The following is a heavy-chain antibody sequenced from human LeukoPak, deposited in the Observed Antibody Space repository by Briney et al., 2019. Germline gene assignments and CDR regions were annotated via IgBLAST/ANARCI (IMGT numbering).Heavy chain of an antibody. CDR1: GFSCSSYW. CDR3: ARGGGNFDQ. D-gene: IGHD2-15*01. Sequence: EGSLRLSCAASGFSCSSYWMSWVRQAPGKGLEWVANIKQDGSDKYYVDSVKGRFTISRDNAKNSLYLQMNSLRAEDTAVYYCARGGGNFDQWGQGTLVTVSS. V-gene: IGHV3-7*01. J-gene: IGHJ4*02. CDR2: IKQDGSDK.